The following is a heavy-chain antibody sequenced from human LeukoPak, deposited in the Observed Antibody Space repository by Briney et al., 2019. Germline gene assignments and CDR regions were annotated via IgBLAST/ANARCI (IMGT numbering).Heavy chain of an antibody. V-gene: IGHV2-5*01. CDR1: GFLHRTRAVG. Sequence: SGPTLVNPPQTLSLPWTFSGFLHRTRAVGVGWIRQPPGKALEWLAQLYSHDDKRYRPSLKSTLTITKDTSKNQVVLTMTNMDPVDTATYYCAHRAVACYFDYWGQGTLVTVSS. J-gene: IGHJ4*02. CDR2: LYSHDDK. D-gene: IGHD5-12*01. CDR3: AHRAVACYFDY.